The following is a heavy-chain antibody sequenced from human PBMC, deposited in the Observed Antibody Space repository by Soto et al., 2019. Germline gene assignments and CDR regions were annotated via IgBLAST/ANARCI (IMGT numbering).Heavy chain of an antibody. Sequence: ASVKVSCKAFGYRFTDYYLRWVRQAPGQGLDWMGWIKPSTGGASYAEKFQAGVIMTSDTSMNTVYMEMSNLTSDDTALYFCARGAPSHYYFFALDVWGPGTPVTVSS. CDR3: ARGAPSHYYFFALDV. CDR1: GYRFTDYY. J-gene: IGHJ6*02. D-gene: IGHD1-26*01. V-gene: IGHV1-2*02. CDR2: IKPSTGGA.